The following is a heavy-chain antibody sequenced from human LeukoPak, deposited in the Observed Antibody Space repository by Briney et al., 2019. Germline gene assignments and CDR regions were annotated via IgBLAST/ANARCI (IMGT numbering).Heavy chain of an antibody. CDR1: GGTFSSYA. CDR3: ARRQPWGRDGYHGGFDY. CDR2: IIPIFGTA. V-gene: IGHV1-69*05. J-gene: IGHJ4*02. Sequence: SVKVSCKASGGTFSSYAISWVRQAPGQGLEWMGGIIPIFGTANYAQKFQGRVTMTRDTSTSTVYMELSSLRSEDTAVYYCARRQPWGRDGYHGGFDYWGQGTLVTVSS. D-gene: IGHD5-24*01.